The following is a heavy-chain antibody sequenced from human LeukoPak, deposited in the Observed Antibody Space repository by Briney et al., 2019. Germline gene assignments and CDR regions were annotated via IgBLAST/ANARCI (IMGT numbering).Heavy chain of an antibody. Sequence: GASVKASCKASGYTSTSYGISWVRQAPGQGLEWMGWISAYNGNTNYAQKVQGRATMTTDTSTSTAYMELRSLRSDDTAVYYCASGGRGFYYDVSGYFEYWGQGTLVTVSS. D-gene: IGHD3-22*01. J-gene: IGHJ4*02. CDR2: ISAYNGNT. CDR1: GYTSTSYG. CDR3: ASGGRGFYYDVSGYFEY. V-gene: IGHV1-18*01.